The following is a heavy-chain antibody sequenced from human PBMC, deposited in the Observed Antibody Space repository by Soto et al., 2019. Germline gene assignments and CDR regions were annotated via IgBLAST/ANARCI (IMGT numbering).Heavy chain of an antibody. J-gene: IGHJ6*02. CDR2: IVVGSGNT. CDR3: AATAARITIFGVEYYYYGMDV. CDR1: GFTFTSSA. Sequence: ASVKVSCKASGFTFTSSAVQWVRQARGQRLEWIGWIVVGSGNTNYAQKFQERVTITRDMSTSTAYMELSSLRSEDTAVYYCAATAARITIFGVEYYYYGMDVRGQGTTVTVSS. V-gene: IGHV1-58*01. D-gene: IGHD3-3*01.